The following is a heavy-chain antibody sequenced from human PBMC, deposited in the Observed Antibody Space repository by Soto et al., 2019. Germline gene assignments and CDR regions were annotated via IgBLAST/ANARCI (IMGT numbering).Heavy chain of an antibody. Sequence: LRLSCAASGFTFNIYALHWVRQAPGKGLEWVAVISFDGTKKYYSDSVKGRFTISRDNLKNTLYLQMNNLRVEDAALYFCAREDDYGYRYINYGLDVWGQGTTVTVSS. CDR1: GFTFNIYA. CDR3: AREDDYGYRYINYGLDV. V-gene: IGHV3-30-3*01. D-gene: IGHD4-17*01. J-gene: IGHJ6*02. CDR2: ISFDGTKK.